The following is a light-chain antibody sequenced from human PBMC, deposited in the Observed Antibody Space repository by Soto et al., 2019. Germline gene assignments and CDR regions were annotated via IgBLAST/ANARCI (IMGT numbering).Light chain of an antibody. Sequence: DIQMTQSPSSLSASVGDRVTITCRASQCIRADLDWYQQKPGKAPKRLIYAASTLQSGVPSRFSGSGSGTEFTLTINSLQPEDFATYYCLQHNNYPYTFGQGTKLEIK. CDR1: QCIRAD. J-gene: IGKJ2*01. CDR3: LQHNNYPYT. V-gene: IGKV1-17*01. CDR2: AAS.